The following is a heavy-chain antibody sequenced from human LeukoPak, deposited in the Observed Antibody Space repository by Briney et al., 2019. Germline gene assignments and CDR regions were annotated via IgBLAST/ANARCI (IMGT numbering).Heavy chain of an antibody. D-gene: IGHD6-13*01. J-gene: IGHJ4*02. Sequence: GGSLRLSCAASGFTFSSYSMTWVRQAPGKGLEWVSVIYTGGTPYYADSVKGRFTISRDISKNTVYLQMNSLRVEDTAVYFCARGAATGPTLGLDYWGQGTLVTVSS. CDR1: GFTFSSYS. CDR2: IYTGGTP. CDR3: ARGAATGPTLGLDY. V-gene: IGHV3-53*01.